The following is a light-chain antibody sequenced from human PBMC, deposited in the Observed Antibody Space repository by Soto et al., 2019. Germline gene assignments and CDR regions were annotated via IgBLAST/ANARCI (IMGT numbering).Light chain of an antibody. J-gene: IGLJ1*01. CDR3: RAYTTSIALYV. CDR1: SSDVGGYKY. V-gene: IGLV2-14*03. Sequence: QSALTQPASGSGSPGQSITISCTETSSDVGGYKYVSWYQQHPGTAPKLIIYDVSNRPSGVSNRFSGSKSGSTASLTISGLQAEDEADYYCRAYTTSIALYVFGAGTKVIVL. CDR2: DVS.